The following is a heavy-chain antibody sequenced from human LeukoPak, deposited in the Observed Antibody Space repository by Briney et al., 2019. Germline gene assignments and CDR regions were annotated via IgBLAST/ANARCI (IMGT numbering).Heavy chain of an antibody. Sequence: PSETLSLTCTVSGDSIHSHFYGWIRQPAGKGLEWIGRTHTNGNTLYNPSLKSRVTMSVDRSKSQFSLRLTSVTAADTAFYYCVRGNYTDGGRNWFDPWGQGILVTVSS. D-gene: IGHD1-7*01. J-gene: IGHJ5*02. CDR2: THTNGNT. CDR3: VRGNYTDGGRNWFDP. CDR1: GDSIHSHF. V-gene: IGHV4-4*07.